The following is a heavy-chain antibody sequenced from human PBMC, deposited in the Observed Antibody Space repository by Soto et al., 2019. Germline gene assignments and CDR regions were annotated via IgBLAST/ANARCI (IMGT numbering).Heavy chain of an antibody. CDR1: GCASRASF. J-gene: IGHJ4*02. CDR3: ATSMDLEIHFAFDS. V-gene: IGHV1-2*04. CDR2: ISPKSGGT. Sequence: QIQLVQSGAEVKRPGASVKVSCKVSGCASRASFIHWVRQAPGQGLEWMGWISPKSGGTNNAQKFQDWVTMTWDASIITAHMELSRLRSDDTAPYFCATSMDLEIHFAFDSRGLGTVVTVSS. D-gene: IGHD3-3*01.